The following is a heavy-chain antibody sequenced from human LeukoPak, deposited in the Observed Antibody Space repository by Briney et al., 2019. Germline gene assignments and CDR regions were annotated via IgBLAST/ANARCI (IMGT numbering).Heavy chain of an antibody. Sequence: PGGSLRLSCAASGFTFSSYAMSWVRQAPGKGLVWVSRINTDGSSTSYADSVKGRFTISRDNAKNTLYLQMNSLRAEDTAVYYCARESGAAADYWGQGTLVTVSS. CDR1: GFTFSSYA. CDR2: INTDGSST. V-gene: IGHV3-74*01. J-gene: IGHJ4*02. CDR3: ARESGAAADY. D-gene: IGHD6-13*01.